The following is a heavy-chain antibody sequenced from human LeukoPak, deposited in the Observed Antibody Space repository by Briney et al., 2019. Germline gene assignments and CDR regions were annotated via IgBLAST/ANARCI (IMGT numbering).Heavy chain of an antibody. CDR3: ARAPYYYDSSGLSY. CDR2: INPNSGGT. D-gene: IGHD3-22*01. Sequence: ASVKVSCKASGYTFTGYYMHWVRQTPGQGLEWMGRINPNSGGTNYAQKFQGRVTMTGDTSISTAYMELSRLRSDDTAVYYCARAPYYYDSSGLSYWGQGTLVTVSS. V-gene: IGHV1-2*06. CDR1: GYTFTGYY. J-gene: IGHJ4*02.